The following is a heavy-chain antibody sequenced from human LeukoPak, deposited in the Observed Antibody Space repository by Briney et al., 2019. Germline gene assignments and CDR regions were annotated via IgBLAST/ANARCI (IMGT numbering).Heavy chain of an antibody. J-gene: IGHJ5*02. CDR2: VNWHGTA. D-gene: IGHD3-22*01. CDR1: GFTFEDYT. Sequence: GGSLRLSCVASGFTFEDYTMHWVRQAPGKTLEWVSLVNWHGTAYYTDSVKGRFTISRDNSKDSLYLQMENLRSEDTAFYYCVKDLSYESSGSVLGSWGQGTLVTVSS. CDR3: VKDLSYESSGSVLGS. V-gene: IGHV3-43*01.